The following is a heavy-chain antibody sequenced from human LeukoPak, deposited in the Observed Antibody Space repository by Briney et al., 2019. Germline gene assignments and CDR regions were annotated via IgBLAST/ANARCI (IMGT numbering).Heavy chain of an antibody. V-gene: IGHV1-46*01. Sequence: ASVKVSCKASGYTFSSYYMHWVRQAPGQGLEWMGIINPSGGSTSYAQKFQGRVTMTRDMSTITVYMELSSLRSEDTAVYYCARAVPAVAGQALDPWGQGTLVTVSS. CDR2: INPSGGST. D-gene: IGHD6-19*01. CDR1: GYTFSSYY. CDR3: ARAVPAVAGQALDP. J-gene: IGHJ5*02.